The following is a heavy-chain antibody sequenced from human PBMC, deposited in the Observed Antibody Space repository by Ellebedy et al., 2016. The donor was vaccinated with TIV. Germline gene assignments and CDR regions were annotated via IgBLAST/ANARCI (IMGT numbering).Heavy chain of an antibody. Sequence: GESLKISXKASGYSFTKYWINWVRQMPGKGLEWMGRIDPSDSYTTYSPSFQGHVTISADKSISTAYLQWSSLKAPDTAMYYCATGVGITSPAQYYHYGMDVWGQGTTVTVSS. CDR3: ATGVGITSPAQYYHYGMDV. J-gene: IGHJ6*02. CDR2: IDPSDSYT. D-gene: IGHD1-20*01. CDR1: GYSFTKYW. V-gene: IGHV5-10-1*01.